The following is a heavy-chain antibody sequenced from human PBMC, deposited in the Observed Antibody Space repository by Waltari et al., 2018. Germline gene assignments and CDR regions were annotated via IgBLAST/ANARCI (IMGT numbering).Heavy chain of an antibody. Sequence: EVQLLESGGGLVQPGGSLRLSCAASGFTFSRHALGWVRQAPGKGLEWVSAISGSGGSTYYADSVKGRFTISRDNSKNTLYLQMNSLRAEDTAVYYCAKDIVVVVAAYFDYWGQGTLVTVSS. V-gene: IGHV3-23*01. D-gene: IGHD2-15*01. CDR3: AKDIVVVVAAYFDY. J-gene: IGHJ4*02. CDR2: ISGSGGST. CDR1: GFTFSRHA.